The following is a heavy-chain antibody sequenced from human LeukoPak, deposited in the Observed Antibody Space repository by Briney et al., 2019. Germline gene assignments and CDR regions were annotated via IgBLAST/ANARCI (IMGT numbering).Heavy chain of an antibody. CDR3: ARGKMSYCGMDV. J-gene: IGHJ6*02. Sequence: KSSQTLSLTCAISGDSVSSNSGAWNWIRQSPSRGLEWLGRTYFWSKWHNDYAESVKSRITVNPDTSKNQFSLQLNSVTPEDTAVYYCARGKMSYCGMDVWGQGTTVTVSS. CDR2: TYFWSKWHN. CDR1: GDSVSSNSGA. V-gene: IGHV6-1*01.